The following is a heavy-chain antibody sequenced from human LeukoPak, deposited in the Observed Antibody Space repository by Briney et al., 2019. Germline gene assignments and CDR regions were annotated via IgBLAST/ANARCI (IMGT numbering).Heavy chain of an antibody. D-gene: IGHD6-19*01. CDR1: GYTFTSYA. V-gene: IGHV1-3*01. J-gene: IGHJ5*02. CDR3: ARDLVAVAGTSWFDP. Sequence: ASVKVSCKASGYTFTSYAMHWVRQAPGQRLEWMGWINAGNGNTKYSQKFQGRVTITRDTSASTAYTELSSLRSEDTAVYYCARDLVAVAGTSWFDPWGQGTLVTVSS. CDR2: INAGNGNT.